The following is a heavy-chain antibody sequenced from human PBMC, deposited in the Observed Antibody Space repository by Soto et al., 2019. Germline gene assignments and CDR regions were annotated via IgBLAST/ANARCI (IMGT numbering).Heavy chain of an antibody. D-gene: IGHD6-19*01. Sequence: EVQLVESGGGLVQPGGSLRLSCAASGFTFSRYWMHWVRQVPGKGLVWVSRISSDGSNIIYADSVKGRFTISRDDAKNTLYLQMNNLRDEETAVYYCGRDQTMAGPTTLDYWGQGALVTVSS. CDR2: ISSDGSNI. V-gene: IGHV3-74*01. CDR3: GRDQTMAGPTTLDY. CDR1: GFTFSRYW. J-gene: IGHJ4*02.